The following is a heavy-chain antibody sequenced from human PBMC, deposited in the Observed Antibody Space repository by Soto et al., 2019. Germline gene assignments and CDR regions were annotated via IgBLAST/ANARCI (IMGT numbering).Heavy chain of an antibody. CDR2: ISNDGSNK. CDR3: AKDSSGGSGDY. CDR1: GFTFSSYG. D-gene: IGHD6-19*01. J-gene: IGHJ4*02. Sequence: PGGSLRLSCAASGFTFSSYGMHWVRQAPGKGLEWVAVISNDGSNKYYADAVKGRFTISRDHSKNTLYLQRNSLRAEDTAVYYCAKDSSGGSGDYWGQGTLVTVSS. V-gene: IGHV3-30*18.